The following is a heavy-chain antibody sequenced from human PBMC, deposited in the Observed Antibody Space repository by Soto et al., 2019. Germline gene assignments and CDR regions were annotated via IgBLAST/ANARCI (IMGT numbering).Heavy chain of an antibody. J-gene: IGHJ4*02. D-gene: IGHD1-26*01. CDR1: GFTFSDYY. V-gene: IGHV3-11*01. CDR2: ISFSGSTI. CDR3: AKDLGSAFYYGSDY. Sequence: GGSLRLSCAASGFTFSDYYFTWIRQAPGKGLEWVSYISFSGSTIYYADSVKGRFTISRDNAKNSLYLQMNNLRPEDTAVYYCAKDLGSAFYYGSDYWGQGTLVTVSS.